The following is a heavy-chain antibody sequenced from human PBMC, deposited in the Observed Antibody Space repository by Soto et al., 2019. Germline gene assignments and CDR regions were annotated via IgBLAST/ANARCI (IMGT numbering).Heavy chain of an antibody. CDR2: ISYDGSNK. V-gene: IGHV3-30*18. CDR1: GFTFSSSD. CDR3: AKASYGSGSYAYGMDV. Sequence: GGSLRLSFAASGFTFSSSDMHWVCQAPGKGLEWVAVISYDGSNKYYADSVKGRFTISRDNSKNTLYLQMNSLRAEDTAVYYCAKASYGSGSYAYGMDVWGQGT. J-gene: IGHJ6*02. D-gene: IGHD3-10*01.